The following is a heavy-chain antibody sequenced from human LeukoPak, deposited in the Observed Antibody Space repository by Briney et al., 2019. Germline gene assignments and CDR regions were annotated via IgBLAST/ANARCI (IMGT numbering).Heavy chain of an antibody. CDR1: GGSISSYY. Sequence: SETLSLTCSVPGGSISSYYWSWIRQPPGKGLEWIGYIHYSRSTNYNPSLKSRVTISVDTSKNQFSLKLSSVTATDTAVYYCARAGYSGSDFSVWGKGSTVTVSS. V-gene: IGHV4-59*01. J-gene: IGHJ6*04. CDR2: IHYSRST. D-gene: IGHD5-12*01. CDR3: ARAGYSGSDFSV.